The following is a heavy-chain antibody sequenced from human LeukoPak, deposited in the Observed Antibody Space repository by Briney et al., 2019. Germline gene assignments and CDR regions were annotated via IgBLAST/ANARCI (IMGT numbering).Heavy chain of an antibody. CDR1: GFTFSRYW. V-gene: IGHV3-7*04. CDR3: ARDDYGWGSHPY. CDR2: IKPDGSEM. Sequence: GGSLRLSCAASGFTFSRYWMSWVRQAPGKGLEWVANIKPDGSEMAYVDSVKGRFTISRDNAKNSVYLQMNSLRAEDTAVYYCARDDYGWGSHPYWGQGTLVTVSS. J-gene: IGHJ4*02. D-gene: IGHD3-10*01.